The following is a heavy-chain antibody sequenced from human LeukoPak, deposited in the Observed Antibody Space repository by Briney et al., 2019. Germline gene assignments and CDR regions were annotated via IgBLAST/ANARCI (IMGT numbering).Heavy chain of an antibody. J-gene: IGHJ4*02. CDR3: ARRNSGSGNFDC. D-gene: IGHD3-10*01. CDR1: GGSISSSNW. CDR2: IYHSGST. Sequence: SETLSLTCAVSGGSISSSNWWSWVRQPPGKGLEWIGEIYHSGSTNYNPSLKSRVTISVDTSNNQFSLKLSSVTAADTAMYYCARRNSGSGNFDCWGQGTLVTVSS. V-gene: IGHV4-4*02.